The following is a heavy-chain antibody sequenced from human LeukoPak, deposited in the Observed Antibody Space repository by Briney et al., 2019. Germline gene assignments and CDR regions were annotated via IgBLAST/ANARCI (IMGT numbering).Heavy chain of an antibody. D-gene: IGHD5-18*01. J-gene: IGHJ4*02. CDR1: GGSISSSNYY. V-gene: IGHV4-39*07. CDR2: IYYSGST. CDR3: ARDGLYSYGYSYFDY. Sequence: SETLSLTCTVSGGSISSSNYYWGWIRQPPGKGLEWIGSIYYSGSTNYNPSLKSRVTMSIDTSKNQFSLKLTSVTAADTAVYYCARDGLYSYGYSYFDYWGQGTLVTVSS.